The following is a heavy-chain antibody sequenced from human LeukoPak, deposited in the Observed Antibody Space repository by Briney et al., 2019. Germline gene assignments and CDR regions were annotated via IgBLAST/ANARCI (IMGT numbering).Heavy chain of an antibody. CDR1: GFTFSSYW. V-gene: IGHV3-74*01. CDR3: ARDAGYSYGYTFDY. CDR2: INSDGSST. J-gene: IGHJ4*02. Sequence: GGSLRLSCAASGFTFSSYWMHWVRQAPGKGLVWVLRINSDGSSTSYADSVKGRFTISRDNAKNTLYLQMNSLRAEDTAVYYCARDAGYSYGYTFDYWGQGTLVTVSS. D-gene: IGHD5-18*01.